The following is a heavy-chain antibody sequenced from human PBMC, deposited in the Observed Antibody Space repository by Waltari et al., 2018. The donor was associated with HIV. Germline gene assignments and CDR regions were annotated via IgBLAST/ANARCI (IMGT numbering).Heavy chain of an antibody. CDR3: ARGGRGTINWFDP. Sequence: QVQLQESGPGLVKPSETLSLTCAVSGYSISRGYYWGWIRQPPGKGLEWIGSIYHSGSTYYNPSLKSRVTISVDTSKNQFSLKLSSVTAADTAVYYCARGGRGTINWFDPWGQGTLVTVSS. V-gene: IGHV4-38-2*01. CDR1: GYSISRGYY. CDR2: IYHSGST. D-gene: IGHD1-1*01. J-gene: IGHJ5*02.